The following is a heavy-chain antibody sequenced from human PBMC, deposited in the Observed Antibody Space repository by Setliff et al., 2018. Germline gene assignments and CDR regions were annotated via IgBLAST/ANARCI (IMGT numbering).Heavy chain of an antibody. V-gene: IGHV1-3*01. Sequence: AASVKVSCKASGYIFTSNAIHWVRQAPGQRLEWMGWISAAGGDAKYSQKFQDRVTITRDTSATTAYIGLSSLRSEDTAVYYCARARGSGARAFDIWGQGTMVTVSS. CDR1: GYIFTSNA. CDR3: ARARGSGARAFDI. CDR2: ISAAGGDA. D-gene: IGHD1-26*01. J-gene: IGHJ3*02.